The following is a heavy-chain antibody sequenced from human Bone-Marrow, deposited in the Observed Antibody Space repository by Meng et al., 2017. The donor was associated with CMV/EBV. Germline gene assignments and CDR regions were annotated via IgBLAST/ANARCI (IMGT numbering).Heavy chain of an antibody. V-gene: IGHV1-18*01. J-gene: IGHJ6*02. CDR3: ARDAVGATAHRGFYYYYYGMDV. CDR1: GGTFSSYT. D-gene: IGHD1-26*01. Sequence: ASVKVSCKASGGTFSSYTISWVRQAPGQGLERMGWISAYNGNTNYAQKLQGRVTMTTDTSTNTAYMELRSLRSDDTAVYYCARDAVGATAHRGFYYYYYGMDVWGQGTTVTVSS. CDR2: ISAYNGNT.